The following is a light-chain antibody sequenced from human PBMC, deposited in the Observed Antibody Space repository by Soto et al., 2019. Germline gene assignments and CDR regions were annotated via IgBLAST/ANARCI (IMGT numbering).Light chain of an antibody. CDR2: KAS. Sequence: DVQLTQSPSTLSASVGDRVTITCRASQSVSSWLAWYQAKPGKAPNLLIYKASTLESGVPSRCSGSGSGTEFTLTISSLQPDDFATYYCQQYRSYSWTFGQGTKVEI. V-gene: IGKV1-5*03. CDR1: QSVSSW. CDR3: QQYRSYSWT. J-gene: IGKJ1*01.